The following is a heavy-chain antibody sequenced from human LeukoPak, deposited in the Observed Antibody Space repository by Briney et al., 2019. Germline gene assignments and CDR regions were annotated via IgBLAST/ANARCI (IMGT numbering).Heavy chain of an antibody. CDR1: GGSISSYY. D-gene: IGHD3-10*01. CDR3: ASAKASGTAFHI. J-gene: IGHJ3*02. CDR2: TYYRSKWYN. V-gene: IGHV6-1*01. Sequence: PSETLSLTCTVSGGSISSYYWSWIRQSPSRGLEWLGRTYYRSKWYNDYAVSVKSRITINPDTSKNQLSLQLNSVTPEDTAVYYCASAKASGTAFHIWGQGTMVTVSS.